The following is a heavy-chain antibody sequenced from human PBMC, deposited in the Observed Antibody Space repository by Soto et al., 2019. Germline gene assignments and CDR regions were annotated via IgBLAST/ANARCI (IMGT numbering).Heavy chain of an antibody. CDR3: ANSAGGADFYSSGWYEYTWFAP. CDR2: IYWDDDK. J-gene: IGHJ5*02. Sequence: GWIRQPPGKALEWLALIYWDDDKRYSPSLKSRLTITKDTSKNQVVLTMTNMDPVDTATYYCANSAGGADFYSSGWYEYTWFAPGAQGTLVTV. D-gene: IGHD6-19*01. V-gene: IGHV2-5*02.